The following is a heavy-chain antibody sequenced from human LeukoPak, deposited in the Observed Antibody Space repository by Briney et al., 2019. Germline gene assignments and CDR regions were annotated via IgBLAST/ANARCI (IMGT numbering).Heavy chain of an antibody. CDR3: ARECYGDYGYECWFDP. Sequence: ASVKVSCKASGYTFTSYGISWVRQAPGQGLEWMGWISAYNGNTNYAQKLQGRVTMTTDTSTSTAYMELRSLRSDDTAVYYCARECYGDYGYECWFDPWGQGTLVTVSS. V-gene: IGHV1-18*01. CDR2: ISAYNGNT. CDR1: GYTFTSYG. J-gene: IGHJ5*02. D-gene: IGHD4-17*01.